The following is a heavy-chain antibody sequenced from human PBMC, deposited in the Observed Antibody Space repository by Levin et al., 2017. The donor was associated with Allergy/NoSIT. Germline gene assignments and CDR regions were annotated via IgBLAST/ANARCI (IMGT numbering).Heavy chain of an antibody. Sequence: PGESLKISCKASGYTFTSYYMHWVRQAPGQGLEWMGIINPSGGSTSYAQKFQGRVTMTRDTSTSTVYMELSSLRSEDTAVYYCATRTTVTTSEYFQHWGQGTLVTVSS. CDR2: INPSGGST. J-gene: IGHJ1*01. D-gene: IGHD4-17*01. CDR3: ATRTTVTTSEYFQH. CDR1: GYTFTSYY. V-gene: IGHV1-46*01.